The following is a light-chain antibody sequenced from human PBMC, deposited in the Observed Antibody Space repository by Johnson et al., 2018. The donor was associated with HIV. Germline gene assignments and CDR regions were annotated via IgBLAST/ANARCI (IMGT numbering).Light chain of an antibody. CDR3: GTWDSSPRAHYV. J-gene: IGLJ1*01. CDR1: SSNIGNNY. Sequence: QSVLTQPPSVSAAPGQKVTISCSGSSSNIGNNYVSWYQQLPGTAPKLLIYENNKRPSGIPDRFSGSKSGTSATLGITGLQTGDEADYYCGTWDSSPRAHYVSGTGTKVTVL. V-gene: IGLV1-51*02. CDR2: ENN.